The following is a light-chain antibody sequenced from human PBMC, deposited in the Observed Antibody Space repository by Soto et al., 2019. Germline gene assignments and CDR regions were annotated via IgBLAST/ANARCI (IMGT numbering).Light chain of an antibody. Sequence: QSALSQPASVSGSPGQSITISCTGTSSDIGNYNYVSWYQQHPGKAPKLIIFEVSDRPSGISDRFSGSKSGDTASLTISGLQAEDEADYYCCSYAGPWVFGGGTKLTVL. CDR3: CSYAGPWV. CDR2: EVS. V-gene: IGLV2-14*01. CDR1: SSDIGNYNY. J-gene: IGLJ3*02.